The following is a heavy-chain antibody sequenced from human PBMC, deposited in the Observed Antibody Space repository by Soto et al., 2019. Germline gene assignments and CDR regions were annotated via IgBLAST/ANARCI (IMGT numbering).Heavy chain of an antibody. CDR3: ARDGRQWLVIKYYFDY. J-gene: IGHJ4*02. D-gene: IGHD6-19*01. CDR1: GFTFSSYA. Sequence: PGGSLRLSCAASGFTFSSYAMHWVRQSPGKGLEWVAVISYDGSNKYYADSVKGRFTISRDNSKNTLYLQMNSLRAEDTAVYYCARDGRQWLVIKYYFDYWGQGTLVTAPQ. CDR2: ISYDGSNK. V-gene: IGHV3-30-3*01.